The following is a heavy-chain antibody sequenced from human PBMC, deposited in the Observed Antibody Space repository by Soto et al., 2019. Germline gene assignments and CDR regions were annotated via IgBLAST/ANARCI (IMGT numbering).Heavy chain of an antibody. CDR1: GFTFSSYA. CDR3: VKPRGSGKTSDYNMDG. CDR2: INYIGRTT. D-gene: IGHD3-10*01. J-gene: IGHJ6*01. V-gene: IGHV3-23*01. Sequence: EVQLLESGGGLVQPGGSLRLSCETSGFTFSSYAMTWVRQAPGMGLEWVAVINYIGRTTFHAQSVKGRFTISRDNSMNTVFLQLASLRAEDTAVYYCVKPRGSGKTSDYNMDGWGLGTTVIVSS.